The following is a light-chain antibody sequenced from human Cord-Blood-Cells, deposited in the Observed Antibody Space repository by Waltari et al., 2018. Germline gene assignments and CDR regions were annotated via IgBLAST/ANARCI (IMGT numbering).Light chain of an antibody. V-gene: IGLV2-14*01. Sequence: QSALTQPASVSGSPGQSITISCTGTSSDVGGYNYVSWYQQHPGKAPKLMIYDVSKRPSGFSNRFSGSKSGTTASLTISGLQAEDDADYYCSSYTSSSTWVFGGGTKLTVL. CDR2: DVS. CDR3: SSYTSSSTWV. CDR1: SSDVGGYNY. J-gene: IGLJ3*02.